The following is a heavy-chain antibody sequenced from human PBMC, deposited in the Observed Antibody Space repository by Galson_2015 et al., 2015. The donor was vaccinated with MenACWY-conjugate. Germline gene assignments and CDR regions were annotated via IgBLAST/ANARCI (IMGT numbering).Heavy chain of an antibody. V-gene: IGHV3-23*01. CDR2: ISGTGGRT. CDR1: GFTFNSYA. D-gene: IGHD2/OR15-2a*01. Sequence: SLRLSCAASGFTFNSYAMNWVRQAPGKGLEWVSGISGTGGRTYYADSVRGRFTISRDNSKNTLYLQMNSLRAEDTAVYYCAKDRRGNYLLPFDYWGQGTLVTVSS. J-gene: IGHJ4*02. CDR3: AKDRRGNYLLPFDY.